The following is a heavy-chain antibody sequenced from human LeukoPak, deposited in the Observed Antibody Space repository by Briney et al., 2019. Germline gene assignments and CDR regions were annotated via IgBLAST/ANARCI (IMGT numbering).Heavy chain of an antibody. J-gene: IGHJ6*04. Sequence: GRSLRLSCAASGFTFSSYGMDWVRQAPGKGLEXVAVIWYDGSNKYYADSVKGRFTTSRDNSKNTLYLQMNSLRVEDTAVYYCARGLQVIYGMDVWGKGTTVTVSS. CDR2: IWYDGSNK. CDR3: ARGLQVIYGMDV. V-gene: IGHV3-33*01. CDR1: GFTFSSYG. D-gene: IGHD2-21*01.